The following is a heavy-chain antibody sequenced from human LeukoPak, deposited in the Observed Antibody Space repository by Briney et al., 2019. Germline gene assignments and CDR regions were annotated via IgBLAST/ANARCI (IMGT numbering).Heavy chain of an antibody. Sequence: ASVKVSCKASGYTFTGYYIHWLRQAPGQGLEWMGFINPNSGGTNYAQKFQGRVTMTRDTSISTAYMELSSLTSDNTAVYYCARDLEGYHYGSGNYPQWGQGTLITVSS. CDR2: INPNSGGT. CDR3: ARDLEGYHYGSGNYPQ. CDR1: GYTFTGYY. V-gene: IGHV1-2*02. D-gene: IGHD3-10*01. J-gene: IGHJ4*02.